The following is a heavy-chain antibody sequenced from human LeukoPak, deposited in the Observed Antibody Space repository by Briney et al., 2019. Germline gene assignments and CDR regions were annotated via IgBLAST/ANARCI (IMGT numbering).Heavy chain of an antibody. V-gene: IGHV3-66*02. J-gene: IGHJ4*02. CDR1: RFTVSSNY. D-gene: IGHD2-2*01. CDR2: IYSGGST. CDR3: ATLLVVPAAMDY. Sequence: GGSLRLSCAASRFTVSSNYMSWVRQAPGKGLEWVSVIYSGGSTYYADSVKGRFTISRDNSKNTLYLQMNSLRAEDTAGYYCATLLVVPAAMDYWGQGTLVTVSS.